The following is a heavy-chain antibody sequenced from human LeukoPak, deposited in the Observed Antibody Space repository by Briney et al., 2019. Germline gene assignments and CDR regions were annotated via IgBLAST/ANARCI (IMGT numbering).Heavy chain of an antibody. D-gene: IGHD1-26*01. V-gene: IGHV3-23*01. Sequence: GGSLRLSCAASGFTFSTYAMNWVRQAPGKGLEWVSAISNSGDSTYYADSVKGRFTISRDNSKNTLYLQMNSLRAEDTAVYYCAKELDSGSYYSQYFQHWGQGTLVTVSS. CDR3: AKELDSGSYYSQYFQH. CDR2: ISNSGDST. J-gene: IGHJ1*01. CDR1: GFTFSTYA.